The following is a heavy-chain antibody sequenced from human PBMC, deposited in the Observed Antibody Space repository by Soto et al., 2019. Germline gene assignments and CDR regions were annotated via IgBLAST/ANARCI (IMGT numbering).Heavy chain of an antibody. CDR3: TKDRVIIISVWYRY. D-gene: IGHD6-19*01. CDR2: VSAYNGNT. Sequence: ASVKVSCKASGYTFTSYGISWVRQAPGQGLEWMGWVSAYNGNTNYAQKLQGRATMTTDTSTSTAYMELRSLRSDDTAVYYWTKDRVIIISVWYRYWGQGTLVTLSS. J-gene: IGHJ4*02. V-gene: IGHV1-18*04. CDR1: GYTFTSYG.